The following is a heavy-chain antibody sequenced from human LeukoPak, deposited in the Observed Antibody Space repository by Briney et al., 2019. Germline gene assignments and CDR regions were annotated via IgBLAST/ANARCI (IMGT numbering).Heavy chain of an antibody. CDR1: GGSISSNNYY. Sequence: SETLSLTCTVSGGSISSNNYYWAWIRQPPGKGLQWIGSIYYSGSTYYNPSLKSRVTISVDTSKNQFSLKLTSVTAADTAVYPCAGLYGGNFFDCWGQGTLVTVSS. CDR2: IYYSGST. J-gene: IGHJ4*02. V-gene: IGHV4-39*01. CDR3: AGLYGGNFFDC. D-gene: IGHD4-23*01.